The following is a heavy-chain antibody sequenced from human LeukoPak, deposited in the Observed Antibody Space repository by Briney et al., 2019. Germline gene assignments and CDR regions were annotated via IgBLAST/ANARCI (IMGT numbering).Heavy chain of an antibody. J-gene: IGHJ3*02. D-gene: IGHD6-19*01. Sequence: GGSLRLSCAASGFTFSSYGMHWVRQAPGKGLEWVAFIRYDGSNKYYADSVKGRFTISRDNSKNTLYLQMNSLRAEDTAVYYCARVGSGWYYAFDIWGQGTMVTVSS. V-gene: IGHV3-30*02. CDR3: ARVGSGWYYAFDI. CDR1: GFTFSSYG. CDR2: IRYDGSNK.